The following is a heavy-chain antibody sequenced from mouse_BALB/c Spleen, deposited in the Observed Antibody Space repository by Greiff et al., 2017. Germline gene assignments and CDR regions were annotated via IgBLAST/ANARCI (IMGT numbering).Heavy chain of an antibody. D-gene: IGHD2-4*01. V-gene: IGHV14-1*02. CDR1: GFNIKDYY. CDR2: IDPENGNT. CDR3: ASRSGIYYDYDVWYFDV. Sequence: VQLKQSGAELVRPGALVKLSCKASGFNIKDYYMHWVKQRPEQGLEWIGWIDPENGNTIYDPKFQGKASITADTSSNTAYLQLSSLTSEDTAVYYCASRSGIYYDYDVWYFDVWGAGTTVTVSS. J-gene: IGHJ1*01.